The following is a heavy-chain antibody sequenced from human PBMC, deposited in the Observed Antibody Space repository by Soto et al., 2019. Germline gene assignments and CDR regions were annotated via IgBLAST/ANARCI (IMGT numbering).Heavy chain of an antibody. D-gene: IGHD6-13*01. Sequence: GGSLRLSCAASGFTFSSYAMSWVRQAPRKGLEWVSAITDSGFSTFYSDSVKGRFTISRDNSKNTLFLQMNSLRVEDTAVYYCAKELGKAATEPFDPWGQGTLVTVSS. CDR1: GFTFSSYA. CDR3: AKELGKAATEPFDP. J-gene: IGHJ5*02. CDR2: ITDSGFST. V-gene: IGHV3-23*01.